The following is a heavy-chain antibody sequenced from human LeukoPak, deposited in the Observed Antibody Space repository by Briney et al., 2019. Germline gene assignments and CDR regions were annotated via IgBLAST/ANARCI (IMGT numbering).Heavy chain of an antibody. D-gene: IGHD2-15*01. CDR2: IDPSGGST. CDR3: ARVCCSGGSCYYDY. Sequence: ASVKVSCKASGYTFTSYYMHWVRQAPGQGLEWMGIIDPSGGSTSYAQKFQGRVTMTRDTSISTAYMELSSLRSDDTAVYYCARVCCSGGSCYYDYWGQGTLVTVSS. CDR1: GYTFTSYY. J-gene: IGHJ4*02. V-gene: IGHV1-46*01.